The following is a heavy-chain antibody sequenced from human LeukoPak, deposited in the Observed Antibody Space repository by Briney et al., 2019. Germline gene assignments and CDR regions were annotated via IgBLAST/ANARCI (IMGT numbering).Heavy chain of an antibody. J-gene: IGHJ4*02. CDR1: GFTFSAYW. D-gene: IGHD3-22*01. CDR2: INTDGSST. V-gene: IGHV3-74*01. Sequence: GGSLRLSCAASGFTFSAYWMHWVRQAPGKGLVWVSRINTDGSSTSYADSVKGRFTTSRDNAKNTLYLQMNSLRAEDTAVYYCARVLTMIVVAPGYWGQGTLVTVSS. CDR3: ARVLTMIVVAPGY.